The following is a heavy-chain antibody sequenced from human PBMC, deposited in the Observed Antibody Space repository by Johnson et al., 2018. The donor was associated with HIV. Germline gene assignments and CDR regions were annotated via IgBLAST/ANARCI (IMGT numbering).Heavy chain of an antibody. Sequence: VQLVESGGGVVQPGRSLRLSCAASGFTVSSNYMSWVRQAPGKGLEWVSVIYSGGSTYYADSVKGRFTISRDNSKNTLFLQMNSLRPEDTSVYYCAKDRYGGSYPDAFEIWGQGTMVTVSS. V-gene: IGHV3-66*02. CDR1: GFTVSSNY. D-gene: IGHD1-26*01. CDR3: AKDRYGGSYPDAFEI. J-gene: IGHJ3*02. CDR2: IYSGGST.